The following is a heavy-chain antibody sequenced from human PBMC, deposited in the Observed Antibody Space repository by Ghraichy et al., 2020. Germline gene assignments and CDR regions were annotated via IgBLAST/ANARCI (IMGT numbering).Heavy chain of an antibody. CDR2: IYYSGST. V-gene: IGHV4-61*01. CDR3: ARGGKGWYNWFDP. CDR1: GGSVSSGSYY. Sequence: SPTLSLTCTVSGGSVSSGSYYWSWIRQPPGKGLEWIGYIYYSGSTNYNPSLKSRVTISVDTSKNQFSLKLSSVTAADTAVYYCARGGKGWYNWFDPWGQGTLVTVSS. D-gene: IGHD2-15*01. J-gene: IGHJ5*02.